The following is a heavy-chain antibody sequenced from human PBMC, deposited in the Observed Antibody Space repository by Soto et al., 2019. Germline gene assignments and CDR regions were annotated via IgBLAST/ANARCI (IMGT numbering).Heavy chain of an antibody. J-gene: IGHJ6*02. CDR3: ARDQDIVVVPAAGEYYYGMDV. Sequence: GESLKISCAASGFTFSSYWMHWVRQAPGKGLVWVSRINSDGSSTSYADSVKGRFTISRDNAKNTLYLQMNSLRAEDTAVYYCARDQDIVVVPAAGEYYYGMDVWGQGTTVTVSS. D-gene: IGHD2-2*01. CDR2: INSDGSST. CDR1: GFTFSSYW. V-gene: IGHV3-74*01.